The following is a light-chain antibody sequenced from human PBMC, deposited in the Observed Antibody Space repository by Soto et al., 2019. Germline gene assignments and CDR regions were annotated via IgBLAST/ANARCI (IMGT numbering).Light chain of an antibody. CDR3: QQSYSTPIT. CDR1: QSISSY. CDR2: AAS. V-gene: IGKV1-39*01. Sequence: DIQMTQSPSSLSASVGDRVTITCRASQSISSYLNWYQQKPGKAPKLLIYAASSLQSGVPSRFGGSGSGTDFTLTISRLQPEDFATYYCQQSYSTPITFGQGTRLEIK. J-gene: IGKJ5*01.